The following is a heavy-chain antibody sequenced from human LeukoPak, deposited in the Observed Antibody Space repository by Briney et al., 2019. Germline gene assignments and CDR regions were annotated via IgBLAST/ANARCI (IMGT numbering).Heavy chain of an antibody. J-gene: IGHJ3*02. D-gene: IGHD2-21*02. CDR1: GYIFTSYW. Sequence: GESLKISCQGSGYIFTSYWIGWVRQMPGKGLEWMGILYPGDSDTRYSPSFQGQVTISADKSIRTAYLQWSSLKASDTAMYYCASRVTGDDAFDIWGQGTMVTVSS. CDR2: LYPGDSDT. CDR3: ASRVTGDDAFDI. V-gene: IGHV5-51*01.